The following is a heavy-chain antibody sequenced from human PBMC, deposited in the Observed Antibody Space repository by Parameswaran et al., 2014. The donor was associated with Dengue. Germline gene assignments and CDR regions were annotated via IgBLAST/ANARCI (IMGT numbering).Heavy chain of an antibody. CDR2: INAGNGNT. J-gene: IGHJ1*01. CDR3: ARYNDEQWLATGYFQH. Sequence: WVRQAPGQRLEWMGWINAGNGNTKYSQKFQGRVTITRDTSASTAYMELSSLRSEDTAVYYCARYNDEQWLATGYFQHWGQGTLVTVST. V-gene: IGHV1-3*01. D-gene: IGHD6-19*01.